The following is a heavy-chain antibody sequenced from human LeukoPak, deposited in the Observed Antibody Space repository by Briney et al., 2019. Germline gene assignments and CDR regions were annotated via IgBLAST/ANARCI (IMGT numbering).Heavy chain of an antibody. V-gene: IGHV3-23*01. CDR3: AKDIRWLPTTDAFDI. D-gene: IGHD6-19*01. CDR1: GLTFSSYA. CDR2: ISGSGGST. J-gene: IGHJ3*02. Sequence: GGALRLSCAASGLTFSSYAMSWVRQAPGKGLEWVSAISGSGGSTYYANSVKGRFTISRDNSKNTLYLQMNSLRAEDTAVYYCAKDIRWLPTTDAFDIWGQGTMVTVSS.